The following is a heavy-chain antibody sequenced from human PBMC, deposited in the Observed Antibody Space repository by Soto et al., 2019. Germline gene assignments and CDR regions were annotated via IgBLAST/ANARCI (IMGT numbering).Heavy chain of an antibody. Sequence: QAHLVESGGGVVQPGRSLRLSCAASGFTFTSYGMQWVRQAPDTRLEWVAVISYDGGLQHYADSVKGRFTISRDNSKNMVLLQMNSLRAEDTAVYYCVSDRGYGHASVPYSWGQGTLVSVSS. CDR1: GFTFTSYG. CDR2: ISYDGGLQ. J-gene: IGHJ4*02. CDR3: VSDRGYGHASVPYS. D-gene: IGHD5-18*01. V-gene: IGHV3-30*03.